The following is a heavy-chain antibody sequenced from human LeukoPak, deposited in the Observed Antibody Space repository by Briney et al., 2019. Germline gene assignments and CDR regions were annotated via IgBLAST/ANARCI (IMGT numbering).Heavy chain of an antibody. Sequence: PSETLSLTCTVSGGSICSYYWTSIRQPAGKGLEWIGRICTRGSTNSNPSLKSRVTMSVDTSKNLFSLKLDSVTAADTAVYYCARDSAYLAVAAGDYYYYMDVWGKGTTVTISS. V-gene: IGHV4-4*07. J-gene: IGHJ6*03. CDR1: GGSICSYY. D-gene: IGHD6-19*01. CDR3: ARDSAYLAVAAGDYYYYMDV. CDR2: ICTRGST.